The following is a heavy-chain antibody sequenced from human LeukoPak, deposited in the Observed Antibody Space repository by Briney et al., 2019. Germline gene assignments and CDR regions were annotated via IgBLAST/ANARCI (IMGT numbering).Heavy chain of an antibody. J-gene: IGHJ3*02. CDR3: ARERWGLRAFDI. V-gene: IGHV1-8*01. CDR2: MNPDSGDT. CDR1: GYTFTSYE. Sequence: ASVKVSCKASGYTFTSYEINWVRQATGHGLEWMGWMNPDSGDTAYAQKFQGRITMTRSTSITTAYMELNSLRAEDTAVYYCARERWGLRAFDIWGQGTMVTVSS. D-gene: IGHD2-15*01.